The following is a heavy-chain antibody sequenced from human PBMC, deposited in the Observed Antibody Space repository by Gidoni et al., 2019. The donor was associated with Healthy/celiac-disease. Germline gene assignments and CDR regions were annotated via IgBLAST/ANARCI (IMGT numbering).Heavy chain of an antibody. Sequence: QVQLQESGPGLVKPSQTLSLTCTVSGGSISSGGYYWSWIRQHPGKGLEWIGYIYYSGSTYYNPSLKSRVTISVDTSKNQFSLKLSSVTAADTAVYYCARGPDRRTVGAVDYWGQGTLVTVSS. V-gene: IGHV4-31*03. D-gene: IGHD1-26*01. CDR2: IYYSGST. J-gene: IGHJ4*02. CDR3: ARGPDRRTVGAVDY. CDR1: GGSISSGGYY.